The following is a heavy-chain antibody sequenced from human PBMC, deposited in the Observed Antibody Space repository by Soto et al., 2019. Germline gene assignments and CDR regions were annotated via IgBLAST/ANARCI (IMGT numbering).Heavy chain of an antibody. V-gene: IGHV1-18*01. J-gene: IGHJ5*02. CDR2: VSGDNGHT. Sequence: QVQLVQYGSEVKKPGASVTVSCKASGYTFTTPGISWVRQAPGQGLEWMGWVSGDNGHTNYAQSLQGRVTMTTDTSTNTAYMELSSVRSDDTAVYYCARDLWYCRSWSCYRECFDPGGQGTLVTVSS. CDR3: ARDLWYCRSWSCYRECFDP. CDR1: GYTFTTPG. D-gene: IGHD2-2*01.